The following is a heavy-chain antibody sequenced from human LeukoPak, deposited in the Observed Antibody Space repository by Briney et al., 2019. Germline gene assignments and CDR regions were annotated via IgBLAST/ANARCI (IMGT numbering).Heavy chain of an antibody. Sequence: ESGPTLVKPTQTLTLACTFSGFSLSTSGMRVSWIRQPPGKVLEWLARIDWDDDKFYSTSLKTRLTISKDTSKNQVVLTMTNMDPVDTAIYYCARRTSSSFYFDYWGQGTLVTVSS. CDR2: IDWDDDK. CDR3: ARRTSSSFYFDY. CDR1: GFSLSTSGMR. D-gene: IGHD6-6*01. J-gene: IGHJ4*02. V-gene: IGHV2-70*04.